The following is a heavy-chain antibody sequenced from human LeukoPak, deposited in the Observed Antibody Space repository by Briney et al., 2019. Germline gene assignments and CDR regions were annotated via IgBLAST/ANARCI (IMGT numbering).Heavy chain of an antibody. J-gene: IGHJ3*01. V-gene: IGHV4-59*01. CDR1: GGSISSYY. CDR2: VYYTGST. Sequence: SETLSLTCTVSGGSISSYYWSWVRQPPGKGLEWIGFVYYTGSTNYSPSLKSRVTISVDTSKNQFSLKLRSVTAADTAVYYCAGISSSNWYNERGAFDVWGQGTMVTVSS. CDR3: AGISSSNWYNERGAFDV. D-gene: IGHD6-13*01.